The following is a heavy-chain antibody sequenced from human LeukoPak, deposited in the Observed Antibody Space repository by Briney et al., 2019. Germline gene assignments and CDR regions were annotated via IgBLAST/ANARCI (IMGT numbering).Heavy chain of an antibody. CDR1: GFTVSSNY. CDR3: ARALKAAAAPDY. CDR2: IYSGGST. D-gene: IGHD6-13*01. V-gene: IGHV3-66*01. J-gene: IGHJ4*02. Sequence: GGSLRLSCAASGFTVSSNYMSWVRQAPGKGLEWVSVIYSGGSTYYADSVKGRFTISRDNSKNTLYLQMNSLRAEDTAVYYRARALKAAAAPDYWGQGTLVTVSS.